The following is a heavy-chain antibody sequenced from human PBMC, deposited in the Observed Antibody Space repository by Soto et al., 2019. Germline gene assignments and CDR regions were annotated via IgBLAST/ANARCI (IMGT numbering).Heavy chain of an antibody. CDR2: TYHRSKWYN. J-gene: IGHJ4*02. Sequence: SQTRSLTFAISGDSVSSNSSAWNWISQSPSRGLEWLGRTYHRSKWYNDYAVSVKSRITINPDTSKNQFSLQLNSVTPEDTAVYYCARILDLGPLSYFDYWGQGTLVTVSS. V-gene: IGHV6-1*01. CDR3: ARILDLGPLSYFDY. D-gene: IGHD3-16*01. CDR1: GDSVSSNSSA.